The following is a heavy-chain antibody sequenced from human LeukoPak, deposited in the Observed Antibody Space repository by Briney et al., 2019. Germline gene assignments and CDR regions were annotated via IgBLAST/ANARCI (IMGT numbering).Heavy chain of an antibody. D-gene: IGHD3-22*01. V-gene: IGHV1-18*01. J-gene: IGHJ3*02. CDR1: GYTFTSYG. Sequence: GASVKVSCKASGYTFTSYGISWVRQAPGQGLEWMGWISAYNGNTNYAQKLQGRVTMTTDTSTSTAYMELRSLRSDDTAVYYCARSKTYYYDSSGYYYPDDAFDIWGQGTMDTVSS. CDR2: ISAYNGNT. CDR3: ARSKTYYYDSSGYYYPDDAFDI.